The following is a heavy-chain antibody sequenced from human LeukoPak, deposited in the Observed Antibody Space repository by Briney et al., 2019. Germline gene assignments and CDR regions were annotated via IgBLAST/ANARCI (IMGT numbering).Heavy chain of an antibody. V-gene: IGHV3-7*03. CDR1: GFTFNTYW. CDR2: INQDGSVR. Sequence: PGGSLRLSCAASGFTFNTYWMIWVRQAPGKGLEWVANINQDGSVRYYVDSVKGRFTISRDNAKNSLYLQMDSLRVEDTAVYYCAKGVMTAVPKGLFLDYWGQGILVTVSS. D-gene: IGHD4-11*01. CDR3: AKGVMTAVPKGLFLDY. J-gene: IGHJ4*01.